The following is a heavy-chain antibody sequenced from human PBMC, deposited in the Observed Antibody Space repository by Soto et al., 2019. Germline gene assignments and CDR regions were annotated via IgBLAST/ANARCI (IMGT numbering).Heavy chain of an antibody. CDR1: GYSFTTYG. CDR2: ISTYNGDT. Sequence: QVQLVQSGAEVKKPGASVKVSCKASGYSFTTYGIAWVRQAPGQGLEWMGWISTYNGDTDYAQNLQGRDIMTTDTSTHTAYMELRSLRSDDTAVYYCAREGSRHYYYYGMDVWGQGTTVSVSS. J-gene: IGHJ6*02. CDR3: AREGSRHYYYYGMDV. D-gene: IGHD2-15*01. V-gene: IGHV1-18*01.